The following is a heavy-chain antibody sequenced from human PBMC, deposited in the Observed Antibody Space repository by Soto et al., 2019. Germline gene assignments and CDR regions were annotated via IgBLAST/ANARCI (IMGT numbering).Heavy chain of an antibody. Sequence: PGGSLRLSCAASGFTFSSYWMSWVRQAPGKGLEWVANIKEDGGEKNYVDSVKGQFTISRDNAKNSLYLQMNSLRAEDTAVYYCARERYYYGSGDYWGQGTLVTVSS. V-gene: IGHV3-7*01. D-gene: IGHD3-10*01. CDR2: IKEDGGEK. CDR3: ARERYYYGSGDY. CDR1: GFTFSSYW. J-gene: IGHJ4*02.